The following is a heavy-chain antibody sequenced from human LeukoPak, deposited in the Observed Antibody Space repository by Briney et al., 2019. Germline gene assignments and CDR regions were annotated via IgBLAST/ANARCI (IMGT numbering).Heavy chain of an antibody. V-gene: IGHV3-33*06. CDR3: AKVVQYTASTGTGLDY. CDR2: ICYDGSYK. D-gene: IGHD6-13*01. CDR1: GFTFINYG. J-gene: IGHJ4*02. Sequence: PGGSLRLSCAASGFTFINYGMHWVRQAPGKGLDWVAVICYDGSYKYYADSVKGRFTISRDNSKNTLYLQMNSLRAEDTAIYYCAKVVQYTASTGTGLDYWGQGTLVTVSS.